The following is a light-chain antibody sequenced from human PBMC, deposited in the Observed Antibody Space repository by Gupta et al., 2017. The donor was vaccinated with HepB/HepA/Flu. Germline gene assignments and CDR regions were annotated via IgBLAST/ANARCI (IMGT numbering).Light chain of an antibody. Sequence: EIVLTQSPGTLSLSPGERATLSCRASQSVSSSFLAWHQQKPGKAPRLLIYDASSRATGIPDRFSGSGSGTDFTLTISRLEPEEFAVYFCQQYGSSPQTFGPGTKVEIK. J-gene: IGKJ1*01. V-gene: IGKV3-20*01. CDR1: QSVSSSF. CDR2: DAS. CDR3: QQYGSSPQT.